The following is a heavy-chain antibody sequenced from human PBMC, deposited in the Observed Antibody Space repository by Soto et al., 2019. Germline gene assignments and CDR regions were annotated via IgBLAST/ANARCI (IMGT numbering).Heavy chain of an antibody. J-gene: IGHJ4*02. CDR1: GLTLGTTH. D-gene: IGHD6-19*01. Sequence: SLRLSVAASGLTLGTTHMNCVRQAPGEGLEWVSTIDGSGGITYYADSVKGRFTISWANSRNTVYLKMHSMRGDATPLYYCVQHSGWFHKWGQGALVNVSS. CDR2: IDGSGGIT. CDR3: VQHSGWFHK. V-gene: IGHV3-23*01.